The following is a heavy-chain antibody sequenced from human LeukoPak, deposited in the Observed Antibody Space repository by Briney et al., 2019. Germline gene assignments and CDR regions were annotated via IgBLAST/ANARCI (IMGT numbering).Heavy chain of an antibody. CDR3: ARDLECGGDCYFFDY. D-gene: IGHD2-21*01. Sequence: GGSLRLSCAAAGFTFSSYWMSWVRQAPGKGLEWVANIKQDGSEKYYVDSVKGRFTISRDNAKNSLYLQMNSLRAEDTAVYYCARDLECGGDCYFFDYWGQGTLVTVSS. J-gene: IGHJ4*02. V-gene: IGHV3-7*01. CDR1: GFTFSSYW. CDR2: IKQDGSEK.